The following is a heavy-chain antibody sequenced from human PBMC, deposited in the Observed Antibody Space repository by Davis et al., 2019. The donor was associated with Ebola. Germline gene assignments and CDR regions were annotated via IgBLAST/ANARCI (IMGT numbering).Heavy chain of an antibody. Sequence: MPSETLSLTCTVSGGSISSYYWSWIRQPPGKGLEWIGYVFYSGSTNYNPSLKSRVTISVDTSKKQFSLKLSSVTAADTAVYYCAGTREMATVTYYYYYGMDVWGKGTPVTVSS. J-gene: IGHJ6*04. V-gene: IGHV4-59*12. CDR2: VFYSGST. D-gene: IGHD5-24*01. CDR3: AGTREMATVTYYYYYGMDV. CDR1: GGSISSYY.